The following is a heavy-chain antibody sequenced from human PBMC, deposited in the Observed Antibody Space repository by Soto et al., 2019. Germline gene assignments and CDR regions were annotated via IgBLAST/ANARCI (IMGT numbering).Heavy chain of an antibody. D-gene: IGHD2-15*01. CDR2: INHSGST. CDR3: ARGKDGRRRYFDY. CDR1: GGSFSGYY. V-gene: IGHV4-34*01. J-gene: IGHJ4*02. Sequence: QVQLQQWGAGLLKPSETLSLTCAVYGGSFSGYYWSWIRQPPGKGLEWIGEINHSGSTNYNPSLKSRVTISVDTSKNQFSLKLSSVTAADPAVYYCARGKDGRRRYFDYWGQGTLVTVSS.